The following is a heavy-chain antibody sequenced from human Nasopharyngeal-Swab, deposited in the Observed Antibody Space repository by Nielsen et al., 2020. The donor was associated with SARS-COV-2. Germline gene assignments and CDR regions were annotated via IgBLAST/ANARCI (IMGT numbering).Heavy chain of an antibody. J-gene: IGHJ4*02. CDR2: ISSSGSSI. D-gene: IGHD5-12*01. CDR3: ASQRGYSGYDSFDY. V-gene: IGHV3-11*04. Sequence: GGSLRLSCAASGFTFSDYYMSWIRQAPGKGLEWVSYISSSGSSIYYTDSVKGRFTISRDNAKNSLYLQMNRLRDEDTAVYHCASQRGYSGYDSFDYWGQGTLVTVSS. CDR1: GFTFSDYY.